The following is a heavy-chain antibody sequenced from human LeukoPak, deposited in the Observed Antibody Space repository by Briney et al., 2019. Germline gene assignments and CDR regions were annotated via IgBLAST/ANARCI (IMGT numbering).Heavy chain of an antibody. CDR2: IIPIFGTA. D-gene: IGHD3-3*01. J-gene: IGHJ6*03. Sequence: ASVKVSCKASGGTFSSYAISWVRQAPGQGLEWMGGIIPIFGTANYAQKFQGRVTITTDESTSTAYMELSSLRSEDTAVYYCARGGLNDFWSGYYFYYYYMTSGAKGPRSPSP. V-gene: IGHV1-69*05. CDR3: ARGGLNDFWSGYYFYYYYMTS. CDR1: GGTFSSYA.